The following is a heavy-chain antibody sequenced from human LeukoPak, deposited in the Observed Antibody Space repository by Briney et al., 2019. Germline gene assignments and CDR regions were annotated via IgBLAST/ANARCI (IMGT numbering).Heavy chain of an antibody. Sequence: KPSETLSLTCTVSGGSISSSSYYWGWIRQPPGKGLEWIGSIYYSGSTYYNPSLKSRVTISVDTSKNQFSLKLSSVTAADTAVYYCARYSEQAAPFDYWGQGTLVTVSS. J-gene: IGHJ4*02. D-gene: IGHD6-6*01. V-gene: IGHV4-39*01. CDR2: IYYSGST. CDR3: ARYSEQAAPFDY. CDR1: GGSISSSSYY.